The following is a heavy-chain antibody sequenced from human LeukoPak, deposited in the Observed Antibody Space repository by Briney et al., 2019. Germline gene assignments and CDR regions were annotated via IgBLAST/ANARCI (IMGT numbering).Heavy chain of an antibody. CDR3: AREGDDGECFDY. CDR2: ISTSGHTI. Sequence: GGSLRLSCAASGFTFSSYSMNWVRQAPGQGLEWISYISTSGHTIYYADSVKGRFTISRDNTKNSLYLQLNSLRVEDTAVYYCAREGDDGECFDYWGQGILVTVSS. D-gene: IGHD3-16*01. J-gene: IGHJ4*02. CDR1: GFTFSSYS. V-gene: IGHV3-48*04.